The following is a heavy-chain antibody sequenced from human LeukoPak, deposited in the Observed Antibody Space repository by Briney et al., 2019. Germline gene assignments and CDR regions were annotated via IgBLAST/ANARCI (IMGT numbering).Heavy chain of an antibody. CDR3: AKVPGYYGSGSYYVAGELSLGY. D-gene: IGHD3-10*01. Sequence: GGSLRLSCAASGFTFSSYSMNWVRQAPGKGLEWVSSISSSSSYIYYADSVKGRFTISRDNAKNSLYLQMNSLRAEDTAVYYCAKVPGYYGSGSYYVAGELSLGYWGQGTLVTVSS. J-gene: IGHJ4*02. CDR2: ISSSSSYI. V-gene: IGHV3-21*01. CDR1: GFTFSSYS.